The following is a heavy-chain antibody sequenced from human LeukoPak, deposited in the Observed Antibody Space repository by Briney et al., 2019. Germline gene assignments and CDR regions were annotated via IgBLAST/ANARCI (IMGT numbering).Heavy chain of an antibody. D-gene: IGHD2-2*01. CDR3: ARGYQLLTNWFDP. V-gene: IGHV4-30-2*01. CDR1: GGSISSGGYS. Sequence: SETLSLTCAVSGGSISSGGYSWSWIRQPPGKGLEWIGYIYHSGSTYYNPSLKSRVTISVDRSKNQFSLKLSSVTAADTAVYYCARGYQLLTNWFDPWGQGTLATVPS. CDR2: IYHSGST. J-gene: IGHJ5*02.